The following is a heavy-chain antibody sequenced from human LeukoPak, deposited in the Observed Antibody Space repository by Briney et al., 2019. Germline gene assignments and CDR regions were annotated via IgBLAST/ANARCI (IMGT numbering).Heavy chain of an antibody. CDR2: ISSSSSYI. Sequence: PGGSLRLSCAASGFTFSSYSMNWVRQAPGKGLEWVSSISSSSSYIYYADSVKGRFTISRDNAKNSLYLQMNSLRAEDTAVYYCARESQVYDSSGYYSYYFDHWGQGTLVTVSS. CDR3: ARESQVYDSSGYYSYYFDH. D-gene: IGHD3-22*01. V-gene: IGHV3-21*01. J-gene: IGHJ4*02. CDR1: GFTFSSYS.